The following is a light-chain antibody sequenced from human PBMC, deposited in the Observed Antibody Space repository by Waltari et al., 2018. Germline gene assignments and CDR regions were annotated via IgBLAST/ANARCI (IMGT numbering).Light chain of an antibody. J-gene: IGKJ4*01. V-gene: IGKV3-20*01. CDR1: QSVSMNY. CDR2: GAS. CDR3: QKFGLIT. Sequence: EIVLTQSPGTLSLSPGETATLSCRASQSVSMNYLSWFQQKPGQAPRLLIDGASMRAAGVPDRFSGGGSGTDFTLTITRLEPEDFAVYYCQKFGLITFGGGTKVEIK.